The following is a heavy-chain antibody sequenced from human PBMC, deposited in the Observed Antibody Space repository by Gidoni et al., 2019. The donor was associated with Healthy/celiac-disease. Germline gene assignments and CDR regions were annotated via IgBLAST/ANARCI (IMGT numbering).Heavy chain of an antibody. CDR2: ISYDGSNK. D-gene: IGHD2-2*01. J-gene: IGHJ4*02. CDR3: ASEYCSSTSCYSKFDY. Sequence: QVQLVESGGGVVQPGRSLRLSCAASGFTFSSYAMHWVRQAPGKGLEWVAVISYDGSNKYYADSVKGRFTISRDNSKNTLYLQMNSLRAEDTAVYYCASEYCSSTSCYSKFDYWGQGTLVTVSS. V-gene: IGHV3-30*04. CDR1: GFTFSSYA.